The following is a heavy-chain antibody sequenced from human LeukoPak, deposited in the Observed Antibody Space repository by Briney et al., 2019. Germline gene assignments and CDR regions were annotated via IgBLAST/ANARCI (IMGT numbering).Heavy chain of an antibody. CDR1: GGSISSGGDY. D-gene: IGHD2-2*02. CDR2: IYYSGST. Sequence: SQTLSLTCSVSGGSISSGGDYWSWIRQHPGKGLEWIGYIYYSGSTYYNPSLKSRVTISVDTSKNQFSLKLSSVTAADTAVYYCARLFRYCSSASCYIHYFDYWGQGTLVTVSS. CDR3: ARLFRYCSSASCYIHYFDY. J-gene: IGHJ4*02. V-gene: IGHV4-31*03.